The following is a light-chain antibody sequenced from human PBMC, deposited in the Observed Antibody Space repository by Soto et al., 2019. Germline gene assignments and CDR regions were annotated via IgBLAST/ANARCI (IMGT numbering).Light chain of an antibody. Sequence: EIVLTQSPGTLSLSPGERATLSCRASQSVSYSFLAWYQQKPGQAPRLLIYGASSRATGIPDRFSGSGSRTNFTLTISSLEPEDFPVYYCQQYGSSPWTFVQGTKVEIK. CDR3: QQYGSSPWT. J-gene: IGKJ1*01. CDR1: QSVSYSF. V-gene: IGKV3-20*01. CDR2: GAS.